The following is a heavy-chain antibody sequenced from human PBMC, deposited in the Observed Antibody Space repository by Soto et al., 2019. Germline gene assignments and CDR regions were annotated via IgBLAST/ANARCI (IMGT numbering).Heavy chain of an antibody. Sequence: PGGSLRLSCAASGFTFSSYAMSWVRQAPGKGLEWVSAISGSGGSTYYADSVKGRFTISRDNSKNTLYLQMNSLRAEDTAVYYCANVDTAMDPYYYYGMDVWGQGTTVTVSS. J-gene: IGHJ6*02. CDR2: ISGSGGST. V-gene: IGHV3-23*01. CDR1: GFTFSSYA. CDR3: ANVDTAMDPYYYYGMDV. D-gene: IGHD5-18*01.